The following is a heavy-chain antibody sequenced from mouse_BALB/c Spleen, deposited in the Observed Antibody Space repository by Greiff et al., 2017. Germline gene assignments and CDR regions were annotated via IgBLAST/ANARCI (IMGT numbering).Heavy chain of an antibody. J-gene: IGHJ3*01. V-gene: IGHV14-3*02. D-gene: IGHD2-10*02. CDR2: IDPANGNT. Sequence: EVKLQESGAELVKPGASVKLSCTASGFNIKDTYMHWVKQRPEQGLEWIGRIDPANGNTKYDPKFQGKATITADTSSNTAYLQLSSLTSEDTAVYYCARGGYGNWSWFAYWGQGTLVTVSA. CDR1: GFNIKDTY. CDR3: ARGGYGNWSWFAY.